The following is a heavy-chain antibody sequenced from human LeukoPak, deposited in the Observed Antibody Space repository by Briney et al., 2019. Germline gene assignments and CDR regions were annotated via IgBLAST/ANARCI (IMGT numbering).Heavy chain of an antibody. CDR2: ISSNGGST. J-gene: IGHJ3*02. CDR3: ARDSPTTGTTPWASVAFDI. D-gene: IGHD1-1*01. CDR1: GFTFSSYA. Sequence: PGGSLRLSCAASGFTFSSYAMHWVRQAPGKGLEYVSAISSNGGSTYYANSVKGRFTISRDNSKNTLYLQMGSLRAEDMAVYYCARDSPTTGTTPWASVAFDIWGQGTMVTVSS. V-gene: IGHV3-64*01.